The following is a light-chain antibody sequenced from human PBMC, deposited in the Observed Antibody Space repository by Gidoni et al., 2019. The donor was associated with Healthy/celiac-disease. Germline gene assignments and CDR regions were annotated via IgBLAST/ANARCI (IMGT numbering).Light chain of an antibody. CDR3: AAWDDSLSGHVV. J-gene: IGLJ2*01. CDR2: RNN. V-gene: IGLV1-47*01. CDR1: SSNIGSNY. Sequence: QSVLTQPPSASGTPGQRVTISCSGSSSNIGSNYVYWYQQLPGTAPKLLIYRNNQRPSGVPHRFSGSKSCTSASLAISGLRSEDEADYYCAAWDDSLSGHVVFGGGTKLTVL.